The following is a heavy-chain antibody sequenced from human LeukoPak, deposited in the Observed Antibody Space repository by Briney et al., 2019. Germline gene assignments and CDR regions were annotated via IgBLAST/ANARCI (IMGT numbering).Heavy chain of an antibody. V-gene: IGHV3-11*01. J-gene: IGHJ3*02. CDR3: ARDRNYDFWSGYPDAFDI. D-gene: IGHD3-3*01. CDR1: GFTFSDYY. Sequence: GGSLRLSCAASGFTFSDYYMSWIRQAPGKGLEWVSYISSSGSTIYYADSVKGRFTISRDNAKNSLYLQMNSLRAGDTAVYYCARDRNYDFWSGYPDAFDIWGQGTMVTVSS. CDR2: ISSSGSTI.